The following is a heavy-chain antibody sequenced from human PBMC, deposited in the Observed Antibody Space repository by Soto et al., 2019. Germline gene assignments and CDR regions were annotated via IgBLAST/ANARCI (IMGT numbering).Heavy chain of an antibody. Sequence: QVQLVQSGTEVKRPGDSVKVSCKASGYTFTGYYVHWVRQAPGQGLVWMGWVNPNSGDTYLAQRFQGRVTMNRDTSIGTAYMELRGLTSDDTAKYYCAKGGAIVAAGTRVYLYNAMDVWGQGTTVTVSS. CDR2: VNPNSGDT. V-gene: IGHV1-2*02. D-gene: IGHD1-26*01. J-gene: IGHJ6*02. CDR3: AKGGAIVAAGTRVYLYNAMDV. CDR1: GYTFTGYY.